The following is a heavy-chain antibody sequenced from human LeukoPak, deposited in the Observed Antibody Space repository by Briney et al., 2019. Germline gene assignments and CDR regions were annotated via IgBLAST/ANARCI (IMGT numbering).Heavy chain of an antibody. J-gene: IGHJ4*02. CDR2: ISDSGGRT. CDR1: GVTLSKYG. Sequence: GGSLRLSCGVSGVTLSKYGMSWVRQAPGKGGEGVAGISDSGGRTNYADSVKGRFTISRDSPKNTLYLQMNSLRVEDTAVYFCAKRGVVIRVVLVGFHKEAYYFDSWGQGALVTVSS. D-gene: IGHD3-10*01. V-gene: IGHV3-23*01. CDR3: AKRGVVIRVVLVGFHKEAYYFDS.